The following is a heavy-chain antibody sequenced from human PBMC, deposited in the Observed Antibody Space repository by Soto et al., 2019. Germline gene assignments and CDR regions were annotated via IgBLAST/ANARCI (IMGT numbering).Heavy chain of an antibody. CDR1: GDTFSSYA. V-gene: IGHV1-69*01. CDR3: ARDGGGYRSRASPMDV. J-gene: IGHJ6*02. Sequence: QVQQVQSGVEVKKPGSSVKVSCKASGDTFSSYAISWVRQAPGQGLEWMGGIIPIFGTANYEQKFQGRVTITAAESTSTAYMELSMRRSDDTAVYYCARDGGGYRSRASPMDVWGQGTTVTVSS. CDR2: IIPIFGTA. D-gene: IGHD1-1*01.